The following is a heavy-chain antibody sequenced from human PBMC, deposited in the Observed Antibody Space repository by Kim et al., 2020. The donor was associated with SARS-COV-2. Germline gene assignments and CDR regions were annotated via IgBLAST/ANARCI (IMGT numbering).Heavy chain of an antibody. J-gene: IGHJ5*02. D-gene: IGHD1-1*01. CDR3: ARAAYNWNHQPPYTWFDP. CDR2: INTNTGNP. V-gene: IGHV7-4-1*02. CDR1: GYTFTSYA. Sequence: ASVKVSCKASGYTFTSYAMNWVRQAPGQGLEWMGWINTNTGNPTYAQGFTGRFVFSLDTSVSTAYLQISSLKAEDTAVYYCARAAYNWNHQPPYTWFDPWGQGTLVTVSS.